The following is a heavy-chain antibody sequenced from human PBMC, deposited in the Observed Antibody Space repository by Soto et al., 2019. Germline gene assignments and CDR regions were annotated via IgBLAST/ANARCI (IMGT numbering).Heavy chain of an antibody. J-gene: IGHJ6*02. CDR3: ATQTRTDYYYGMDV. V-gene: IGHV4-34*01. CDR1: GGSFSGYY. CDR2: INHSGST. Sequence: SETLSLTCAVYGGSFSGYYWSWIRQPPGKGLEWIGEINHSGSTNYNPSLKSRVTISVDTSKNQFSLKLSSVTAADTAVYYCATQTRTDYYYGMDVWGQGTTVTVSS.